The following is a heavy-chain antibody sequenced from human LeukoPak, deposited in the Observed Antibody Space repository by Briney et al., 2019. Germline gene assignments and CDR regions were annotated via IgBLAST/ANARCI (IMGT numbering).Heavy chain of an antibody. CDR1: GFTFDDYA. V-gene: IGHV3-43D*03. D-gene: IGHD3-22*01. J-gene: IGHJ4*02. Sequence: GGSLRLSCADSGFTFDDYAMHWVRQAPGQGLEWVSLISWDGCSTYYADSVKGRFTISRDNSKNSLYLQMNSLRAEDTALYYCAKDSSGYYWDYWGQGTLVTVSS. CDR2: ISWDGCST. CDR3: AKDSSGYYWDY.